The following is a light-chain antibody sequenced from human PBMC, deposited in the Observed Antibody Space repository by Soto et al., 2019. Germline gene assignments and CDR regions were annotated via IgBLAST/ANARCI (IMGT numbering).Light chain of an antibody. V-gene: IGKV3-11*01. Sequence: EIVLTQSPATLSLSPGERATLSCRASQSVSSYLAWYQQKPGQAPRLLIYGASNRATGIPARFSGSGSGTDCTLTISSREPEDGAVYFCQHRNNWPPDATFGQGTRLEIK. J-gene: IGKJ2*01. CDR2: GAS. CDR3: QHRNNWPPDAT. CDR1: QSVSSY.